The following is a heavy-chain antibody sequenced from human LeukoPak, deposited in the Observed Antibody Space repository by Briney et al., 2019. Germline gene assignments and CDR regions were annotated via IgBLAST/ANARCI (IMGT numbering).Heavy chain of an antibody. CDR1: GFTFSSYA. D-gene: IGHD1-26*01. V-gene: IGHV3-23*01. J-gene: IGHJ4*02. CDR3: ASPGLSGSFYHYFDY. Sequence: GGSLRLSCAASGFTFSSYAMSWVRQAPGKGLEWVSAISGSGGSTYYADSVKGRFTISRDNSKNTLYLQMNSLRAEDAAVYYCASPGLSGSFYHYFDYWGQGTLVTVSS. CDR2: ISGSGGST.